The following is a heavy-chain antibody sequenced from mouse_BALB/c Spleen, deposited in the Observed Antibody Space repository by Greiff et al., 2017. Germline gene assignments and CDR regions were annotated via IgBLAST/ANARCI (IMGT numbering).Heavy chain of an antibody. CDR3: ARHGDGNYDYAMDY. V-gene: IGHV5-6*02. CDR1: GFTFSSYG. Sequence: DVKLVESGGDLVKPGGSLKLSCAASGFTFSSYGMSWVRQTPDKRLEWVATISSGGSYTYYPDSVKGRFTISRDNAKNTLYLQMSSLKSEDTAMYYCARHGDGNYDYAMDYWGQGTSVTVSS. D-gene: IGHD2-1*01. J-gene: IGHJ4*01. CDR2: ISSGGSYT.